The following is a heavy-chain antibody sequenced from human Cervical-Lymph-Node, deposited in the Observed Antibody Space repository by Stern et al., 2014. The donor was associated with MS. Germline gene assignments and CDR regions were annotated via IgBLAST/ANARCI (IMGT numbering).Heavy chain of an antibody. V-gene: IGHV4-39*02. J-gene: IGHJ2*01. D-gene: IGHD4-11*01. CDR2: VYYGGST. Sequence: QLQLQESGPGLVKPSETLSLTCTVSGGSITNRDYWGWIRQSPGKGLEWIGSVYYGGSTSYGPSLKSGATISIATSKTHFALKLTSVTATDTAVYFCARGVTAVTNYVPNWCFDLWGRGTLVTISS. CDR3: ARGVTAVTNYVPNWCFDL. CDR1: GGSITNRDY.